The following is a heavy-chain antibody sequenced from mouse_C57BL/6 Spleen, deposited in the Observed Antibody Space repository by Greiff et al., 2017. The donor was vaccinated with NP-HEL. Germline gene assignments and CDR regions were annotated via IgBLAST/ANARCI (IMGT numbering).Heavy chain of an antibody. V-gene: IGHV1-81*01. Sequence: QVHVKQSGAELARPGASVKLSCKASGYTFTSYGISWVKQRTGQGLEWIGEIYPRSGNTYYNEKFKGKATLTADKSSSTAYMELRSLTSEDSAVYFCAGYYGSTAYWGQGTLVTVSA. CDR3: AGYYGSTAY. CDR1: GYTFTSYG. D-gene: IGHD1-1*01. CDR2: IYPRSGNT. J-gene: IGHJ3*01.